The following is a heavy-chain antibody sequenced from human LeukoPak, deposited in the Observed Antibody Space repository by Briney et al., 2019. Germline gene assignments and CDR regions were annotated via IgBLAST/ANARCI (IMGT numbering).Heavy chain of an antibody. Sequence: SETLSLTCAVYGGSFSGYYWSWIRQPPGKGLEWIGEINHSGSTNYNPSLKSRVTISVDTSKNQFSLRLSSVTAADTAVYYCARAKIYCSGGSCFSSGPPDAFDIWGQGTMVTVSS. CDR2: INHSGST. J-gene: IGHJ3*02. CDR1: GGSFSGYY. D-gene: IGHD2-15*01. CDR3: ARAKIYCSGGSCFSSGPPDAFDI. V-gene: IGHV4-34*01.